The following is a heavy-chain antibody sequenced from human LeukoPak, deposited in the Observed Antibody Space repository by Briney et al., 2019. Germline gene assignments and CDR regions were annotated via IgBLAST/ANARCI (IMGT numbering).Heavy chain of an antibody. CDR1: GFTFSSYA. D-gene: IGHD3-3*01. J-gene: IGHJ3*02. CDR2: ISGSGGAT. V-gene: IGHV3-23*01. CDR3: AKVPVFSLTISEVVTDDAFDI. Sequence: GGSLRLSCAASGFTFSSYAMSWVRQAPGKGLEWVSAISGSGGATYYADSVKGRFTISRDNSRNTLYLQMNSLRAEDTAVYYCAKVPVFSLTISEVVTDDAFDIWGQGTIVTVSS.